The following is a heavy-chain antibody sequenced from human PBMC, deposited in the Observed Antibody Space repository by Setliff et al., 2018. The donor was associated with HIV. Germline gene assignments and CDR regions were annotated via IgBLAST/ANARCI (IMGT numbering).Heavy chain of an antibody. CDR3: AIEKDIVVVVAGAFDY. J-gene: IGHJ4*02. Sequence: SVKVSCKAPGGTFSSYAISWVRQAPGQGLEWMGGIIPIFGTANYAQKFQGRVTITTDESTSTAYMELSSLRSEDTAVYYCAIEKDIVVVVAGAFDYWGQGTLVTVSS. CDR2: IIPIFGTA. CDR1: GGTFSSYA. V-gene: IGHV1-69*05. D-gene: IGHD2-15*01.